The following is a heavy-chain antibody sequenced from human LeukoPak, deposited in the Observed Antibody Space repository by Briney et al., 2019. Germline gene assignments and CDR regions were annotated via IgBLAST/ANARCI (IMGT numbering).Heavy chain of an antibody. Sequence: GGSLRLSCAASGFTFSSYALSWVRQAAGKGLEWVSSISGSGGSTYYADSVKGRFTISRDNSKNTLYLQMNSLRADDTAVYYCAKDLGVQLWLATENYFDYWGQGTLVTVSS. D-gene: IGHD5-18*01. J-gene: IGHJ4*02. V-gene: IGHV3-23*01. CDR2: ISGSGGST. CDR3: AKDLGVQLWLATENYFDY. CDR1: GFTFSSYA.